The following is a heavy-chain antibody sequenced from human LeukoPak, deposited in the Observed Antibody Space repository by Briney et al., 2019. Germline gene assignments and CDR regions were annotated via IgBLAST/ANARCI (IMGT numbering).Heavy chain of an antibody. J-gene: IGHJ4*02. CDR3: ARASAYCGGDCYSQYFDY. V-gene: IGHV1-46*01. D-gene: IGHD2-21*02. CDR2: INPSGGST. Sequence: ASVKVSCEASGYTFTSYYMHWVRQAPGQGLEWMGIINPSGGSTSYAQKFQGRVTMARDTSTSTVYMELSSLRSEDTAVYYCARASAYCGGDCYSQYFDYWGQGTLVTVSS. CDR1: GYTFTSYY.